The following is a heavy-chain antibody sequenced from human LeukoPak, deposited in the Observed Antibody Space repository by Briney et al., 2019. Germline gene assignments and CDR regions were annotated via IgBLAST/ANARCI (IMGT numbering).Heavy chain of an antibody. J-gene: IGHJ6*02. CDR3: ARGRTIVVVPGLDV. V-gene: IGHV4-34*01. D-gene: IGHD2-2*01. Sequence: PSETLSLTCTVSGGSISSYYWSWIRQPPGKGLEWIGEINHSGSTNYNPSLKSRVTISVDTSKNQFSLKLSSVTAADTAVYYCARGRTIVVVPGLDVWGQGTTVTVSS. CDR1: GGSISSYY. CDR2: INHSGST.